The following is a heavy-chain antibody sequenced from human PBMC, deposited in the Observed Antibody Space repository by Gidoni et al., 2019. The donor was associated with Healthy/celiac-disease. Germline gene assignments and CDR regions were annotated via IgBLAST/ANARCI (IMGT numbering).Heavy chain of an antibody. Sequence: LLEAGGGLGQDGGSPGLPCAGPGLPLRNDALALVRQAPGEGLGWVSAISGIGGSTFYAYSVKGRFTISRDNSKNTLYLQMNSLRAEDTAVYYCAELGRYDFWSGYNPPTFDYWGQGTLVTVSS. CDR2: ISGIGGST. D-gene: IGHD3-3*01. V-gene: IGHV3-23*01. J-gene: IGHJ4*02. CDR1: GLPLRNDA. CDR3: AELGRYDFWSGYNPPTFDY.